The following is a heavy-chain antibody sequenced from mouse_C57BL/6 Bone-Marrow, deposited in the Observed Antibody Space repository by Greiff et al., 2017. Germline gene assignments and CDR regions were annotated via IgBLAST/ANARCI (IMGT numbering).Heavy chain of an antibody. CDR1: GYAFTNYL. Sequence: VKLQESGAELVRPGTSVKVSCKASGYAFTNYLIEWVKQRPGQGLEWIGVINPGSGGTNYNEKFKGKATLTADKSSSTAYMQLSSLTSEDSAVYFCARREGYYAMDYWGQGTSVTISS. J-gene: IGHJ4*01. CDR2: INPGSGGT. V-gene: IGHV1-54*01. CDR3: ARREGYYAMDY.